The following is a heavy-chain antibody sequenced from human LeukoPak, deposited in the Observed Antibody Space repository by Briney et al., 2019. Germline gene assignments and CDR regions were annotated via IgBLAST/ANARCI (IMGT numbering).Heavy chain of an antibody. V-gene: IGHV3-7*01. D-gene: IGHD3/OR15-3a*01. CDR3: ARDNWTDY. CDR1: GFAFSTYW. Sequence: GGSLRLSCAASGFAFSTYWMSWVRQAPGKGLEWVANIRQDEGADYYADSVKGRFTISKDNAKNSVFLYMNSLRVEDSGVYYCARDNWTDYWGQGTLVTVS. J-gene: IGHJ4*02. CDR2: IRQDEGAD.